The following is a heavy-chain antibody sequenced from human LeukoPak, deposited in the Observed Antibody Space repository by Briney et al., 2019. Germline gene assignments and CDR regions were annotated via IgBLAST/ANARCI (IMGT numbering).Heavy chain of an antibody. Sequence: PGRSLRLSCAASGFTFSSYAMHWVRQAPGKGLEWVAVISYDGSNKYYADSVKGRFTISRDNSKNTLYLQMNSLRAEDTAVYYCARDLRDIVVVRAAMVYYYYYGMDVWGQGTTVTVSS. D-gene: IGHD2-2*01. J-gene: IGHJ6*02. CDR3: ARDLRDIVVVRAAMVYYYYYGMDV. CDR2: ISYDGSNK. CDR1: GFTFSSYA. V-gene: IGHV3-30-3*01.